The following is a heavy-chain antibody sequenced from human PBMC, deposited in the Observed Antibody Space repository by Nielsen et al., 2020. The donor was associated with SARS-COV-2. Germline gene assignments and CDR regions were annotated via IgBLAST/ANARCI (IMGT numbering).Heavy chain of an antibody. CDR2: ISTYNGNT. D-gene: IGHD1-14*01. V-gene: IGHV1-18*01. Sequence: ASVKVSCKTSGYRFSSSGIGWVRQAPGQGLEWMGYISTYNGNTKYAQKVQGRVTMTTDTSTSTAYMELRSLRSDDTAVYYCARDGATKPHDYWGQGTLVTVSS. CDR3: ARDGATKPHDY. J-gene: IGHJ4*02. CDR1: GYRFSSSG.